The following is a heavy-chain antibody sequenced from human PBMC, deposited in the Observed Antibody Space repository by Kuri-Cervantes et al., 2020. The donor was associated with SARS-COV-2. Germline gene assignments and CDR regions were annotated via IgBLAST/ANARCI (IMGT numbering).Heavy chain of an antibody. V-gene: IGHV4-34*01. Sequence: GSLRFSCAVYGGSFSGYYWSWIRQPPGKGLEWIGSIYYSGSTYYNPSLKSRVTISVDTSKNQFSLKLSSVTAADTAVYYCARQMMSSITIFGVVITRNQFDPWGQGTLVTVSS. CDR1: GGSFSGYY. CDR3: ARQMMSSITIFGVVITRNQFDP. CDR2: IYYSGST. J-gene: IGHJ5*02. D-gene: IGHD3-3*01.